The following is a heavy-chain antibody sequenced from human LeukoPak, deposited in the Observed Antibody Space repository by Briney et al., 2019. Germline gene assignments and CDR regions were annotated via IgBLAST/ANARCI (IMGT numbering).Heavy chain of an antibody. Sequence: PSETLSLTCTVSGGSISSHYWSWVRQPPGKGLEWIGYIYYSGSTNYNPSLKSRVTISVDTFTNQSSLKLSSVTAADTAVYYCARDGGRFLEWLLKAYYYYMDVWGKGTTVTVSS. CDR1: GGSISSHY. J-gene: IGHJ6*03. D-gene: IGHD3-3*01. V-gene: IGHV4-59*11. CDR3: ARDGGRFLEWLLKAYYYYMDV. CDR2: IYYSGST.